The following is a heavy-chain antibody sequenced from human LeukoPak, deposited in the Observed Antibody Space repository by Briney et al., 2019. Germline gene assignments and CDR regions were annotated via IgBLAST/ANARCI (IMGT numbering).Heavy chain of an antibody. J-gene: IGHJ4*02. D-gene: IGHD3-3*01. Sequence: PGGSLRLSCAASGFTVSSNYMSWVRQAPGKGLEWIGSMYYSGSTYYNPSLKSRVTISVDTSKNQFSLNLSSVTAADTAVYYCAREHYDFWSGSQRRGYFDYWGQGTLVTVSS. CDR3: AREHYDFWSGSQRRGYFDY. CDR2: MYYSGST. V-gene: IGHV4-39*07. CDR1: GFTVSSNY.